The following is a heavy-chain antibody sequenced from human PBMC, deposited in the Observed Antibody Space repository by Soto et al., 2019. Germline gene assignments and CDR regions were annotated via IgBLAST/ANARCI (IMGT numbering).Heavy chain of an antibody. Sequence: SETLSLTCAVSGGSISSGGYSWSWLRQPPGKGLEWVGYIYHNGNTYYNSSLKSRVTISVDRSKNQFSLNLSSVTAADTAVYYCARTQTYGDYGRYFDHWGQGTLVTVSS. CDR3: ARTQTYGDYGRYFDH. CDR2: IYHNGNT. CDR1: GGSISSGGYS. J-gene: IGHJ4*02. D-gene: IGHD4-17*01. V-gene: IGHV4-30-2*01.